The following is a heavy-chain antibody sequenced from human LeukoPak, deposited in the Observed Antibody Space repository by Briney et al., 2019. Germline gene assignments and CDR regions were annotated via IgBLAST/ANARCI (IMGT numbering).Heavy chain of an antibody. Sequence: ASVKVSCKASGYTFTGYYMHWVRQAPGQGLEWMGWINPNSGGTNYAQKFQGRVTMTRDTSISTAYMELSRLRSDDTAVYYCARAWGDGYNSNWFDPWGQGTLVTVSS. CDR1: GYTFTGYY. D-gene: IGHD5-24*01. J-gene: IGHJ5*02. CDR3: ARAWGDGYNSNWFDP. V-gene: IGHV1-2*02. CDR2: INPNSGGT.